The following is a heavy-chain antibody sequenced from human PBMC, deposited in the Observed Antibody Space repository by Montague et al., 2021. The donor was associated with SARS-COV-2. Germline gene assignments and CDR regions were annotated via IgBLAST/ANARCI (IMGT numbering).Heavy chain of an antibody. D-gene: IGHD3-3*01. CDR2: IYYSGTT. CDR3: ARDQAAKISFKGAFDI. Sequence: SETLSLTSTVSGGSISSYYWNWIRETPGKGLEWIGNIYYSGTTNYNPSXXSRVTISLDTPKNHFSLNLNSVTAADTAIYYCARDQAAKISFKGAFDIWGQGRMVTVSS. CDR1: GGSISSYY. J-gene: IGHJ3*02. V-gene: IGHV4-59*01.